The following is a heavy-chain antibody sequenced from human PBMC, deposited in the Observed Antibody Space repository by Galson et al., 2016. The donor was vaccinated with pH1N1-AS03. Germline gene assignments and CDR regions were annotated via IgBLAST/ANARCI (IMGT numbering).Heavy chain of an antibody. V-gene: IGHV1-3*01. CDR2: INAGNGNA. J-gene: IGHJ4*02. Sequence: SVKVSCKASGYTLTTYSMHWVRQAPGQRPEWMGWINAGNGNAGYSRSFQGRVTITRDTSASIGYLEVISLIFEDTAVYYCTRDRQQRSDYWGQGTLVTVSS. CDR3: TRDRQQRSDY. D-gene: IGHD1-1*01. CDR1: GYTLTTYS.